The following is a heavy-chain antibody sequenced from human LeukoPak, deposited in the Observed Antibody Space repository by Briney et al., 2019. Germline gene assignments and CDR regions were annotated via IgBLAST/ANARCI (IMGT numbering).Heavy chain of an antibody. D-gene: IGHD3-10*01. CDR3: ARGSVTYYGSGSYFQ. CDR2: IDHSGTT. CDR1: GGSISSSSYY. J-gene: IGHJ1*01. V-gene: IGHV4-39*07. Sequence: SETLSLTCTVSGGSISSSSYYWSWIRQPPGRGLEWIGEIDHSGTTNYNPSLKSRVTISVDTSKNQFSLKMRSVTAADTAFYYCARGSVTYYGSGSYFQWGQGTLVTVSS.